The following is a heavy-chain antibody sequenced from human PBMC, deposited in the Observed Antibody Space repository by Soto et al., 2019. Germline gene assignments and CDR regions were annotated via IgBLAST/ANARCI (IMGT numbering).Heavy chain of an antibody. CDR1: GDSVSSNSAA. CDR3: ARDLDYYGSGSYSVFDY. J-gene: IGHJ4*02. V-gene: IGHV6-1*01. D-gene: IGHD3-10*01. Sequence: SQTLSLTCAISGDSVSSNSAAWNWIRQSPSRGLEWLGRTYYRSKWYNDYAVSVKSRITINPDTSKNQFSLQLNSVTPEDTAVYYWARDLDYYGSGSYSVFDYWGQGTLVTVSS. CDR2: TYYRSKWYN.